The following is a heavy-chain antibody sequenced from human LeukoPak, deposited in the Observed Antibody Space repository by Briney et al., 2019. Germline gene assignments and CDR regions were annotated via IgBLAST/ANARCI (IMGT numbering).Heavy chain of an antibody. D-gene: IGHD6-25*01. J-gene: IGHJ6*04. CDR3: ARDPYSSGRGYYGMDV. CDR1: GFTFSSYG. Sequence: PGRSLRLSCAASGFTFSSYGMHWVRQAPGKGXXXXXXXXYDGSNKYYADSVKGRFTISRDNSKNTLYLQMNSLRAEDTAVYSCARDPYSSGRGYYGMDVWGKGTTVTVSS. V-gene: IGHV3-33*01. CDR2: XXYDGSNK.